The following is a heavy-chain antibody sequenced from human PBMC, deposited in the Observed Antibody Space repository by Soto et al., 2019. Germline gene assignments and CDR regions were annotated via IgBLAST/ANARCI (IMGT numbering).Heavy chain of an antibody. V-gene: IGHV3-48*03. CDR2: INSGGSSI. Sequence: EVQLVESGGGLVQPGGSLRLSCAASGFTFSSYEMDWVRQAPGKGPEWVAYINSGGSSIYYGDSVKGLFTISRDNAKNSQDLQMNSLRAEDTAVYYCAKEKSVTNSGYDAFDIWGQGTMVTVS. CDR1: GFTFSSYE. J-gene: IGHJ3*02. D-gene: IGHD6-25*01. CDR3: AKEKSVTNSGYDAFDI.